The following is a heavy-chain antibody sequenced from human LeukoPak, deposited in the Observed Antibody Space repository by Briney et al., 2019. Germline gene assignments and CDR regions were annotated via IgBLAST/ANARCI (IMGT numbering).Heavy chain of an antibody. J-gene: IGHJ4*02. Sequence: PGGSLRLSCAASGFTFSSHAMSWVRQAPGKGLEWVSSIDISGSNTYYADSVKGRFTISRDNSKNTVYLHMNSLRPDDTAVYYCAKEIRPSDYWGQGTLVTVSS. D-gene: IGHD4-17*01. CDR3: AKEIRPSDY. CDR1: GFTFSSHA. CDR2: IDISGSNT. V-gene: IGHV3-23*05.